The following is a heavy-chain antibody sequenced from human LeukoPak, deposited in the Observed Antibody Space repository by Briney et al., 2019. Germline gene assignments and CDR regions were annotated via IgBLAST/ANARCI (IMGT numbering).Heavy chain of an antibody. CDR1: GFTFSSYW. J-gene: IGHJ3*02. D-gene: IGHD6-13*01. CDR2: INSDGSST. Sequence: GGSLRLSCAASGFTFSSYWMHWVRQAPGKGLVWVSRINSDGSSTSYADSVKGRFTISRDNAKNSLYLQMNSLRAEDTAVYYCARGPGSRSWYYAFDIWGQGTMVTVSS. V-gene: IGHV3-74*01. CDR3: ARGPGSRSWYYAFDI.